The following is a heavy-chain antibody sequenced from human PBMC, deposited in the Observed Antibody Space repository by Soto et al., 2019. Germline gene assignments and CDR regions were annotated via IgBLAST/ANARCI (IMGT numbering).Heavy chain of an antibody. J-gene: IGHJ4*02. CDR1: GGTFSSYT. Sequence: QVQLVQSGAEVKKPGSSVKVSCKASGGTFSSYTISWVRQAPGQGLEWMGRIIPILGIANYAQKFQGRVTITADKSTSPGYMELSSLGFEDTAVYYWARGVGVAAAPGYWGQGTLVTVSS. CDR2: IIPILGIA. D-gene: IGHD6-13*01. V-gene: IGHV1-69*02. CDR3: ARGVGVAAAPGY.